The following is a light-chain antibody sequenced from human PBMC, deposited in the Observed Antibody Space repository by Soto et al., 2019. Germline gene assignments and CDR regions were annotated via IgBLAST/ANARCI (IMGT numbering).Light chain of an antibody. V-gene: IGKV3-15*01. CDR3: QQYNNWPTIT. J-gene: IGKJ5*01. CDR1: QSVXSN. CDR2: GAS. Sequence: IVMTQCPATLSVSPGERATLSCRASQSVXSNFAWYQQKPGQAPRLLSXGASTRATGIPARFSGSGSGREFTLTISSLKSEDFAVYYCQQYNNWPTITFGQGTRLEIK.